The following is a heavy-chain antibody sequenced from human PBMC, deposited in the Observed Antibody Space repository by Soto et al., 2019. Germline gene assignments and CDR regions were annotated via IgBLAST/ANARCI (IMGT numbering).Heavy chain of an antibody. CDR3: ARESEDLTSNFDY. Sequence: GGSLRLSCAASGFTFSSYAMSWVRQAPGKGLEWVSGISASGGSTFYADSVKGRFTISRDNAKNSVYLEMNSLSAEDTALYYCARESEDLTSNFDYWGQGTLVTVSS. V-gene: IGHV3-23*01. CDR1: GFTFSSYA. CDR2: ISASGGST. J-gene: IGHJ4*02.